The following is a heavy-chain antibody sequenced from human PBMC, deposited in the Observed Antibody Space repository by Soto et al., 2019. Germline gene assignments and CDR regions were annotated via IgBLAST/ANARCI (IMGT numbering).Heavy chain of an antibody. Sequence: ASVKVSCKVSGYTLTELSMHWVRQAPGKGLEWMGGFDPEDGETIYAQKFQGRVTMTEDTSTDTAYMELSSLRSEDTAVYYCASIPQEVTRIPCDYWGQGTLVTVSS. CDR3: ASIPQEVTRIPCDY. CDR2: FDPEDGET. D-gene: IGHD2-21*02. V-gene: IGHV1-24*01. J-gene: IGHJ4*02. CDR1: GYTLTELS.